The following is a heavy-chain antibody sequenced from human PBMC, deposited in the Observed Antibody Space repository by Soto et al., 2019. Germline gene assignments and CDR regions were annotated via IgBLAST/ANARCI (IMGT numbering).Heavy chain of an antibody. J-gene: IGHJ3*02. CDR1: GYTFTSYD. Sequence: ASVKVSCKASGYTFTSYDINWVRQATGQGLEWMGWMNPNNGNTGYAQKFQGRVTMTRDTSISTAYMELSSLRSDDTAVYYCARDWGCSGGTCFDTFDIWGQGTMVT. CDR3: ARDWGCSGGTCFDTFDI. D-gene: IGHD2-15*01. CDR2: MNPNNGNT. V-gene: IGHV1-8*01.